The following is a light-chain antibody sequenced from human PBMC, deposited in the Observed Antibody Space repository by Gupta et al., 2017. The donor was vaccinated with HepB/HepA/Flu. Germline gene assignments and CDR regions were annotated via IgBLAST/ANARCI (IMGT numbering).Light chain of an antibody. V-gene: IGLV7-43*01. CDR3: LLYDGGAVV. CDR1: TGAVTSGYY. CDR2: STS. Sequence: QTVVTQEPSLTVSPGGTVTLTCASSTGAVTSGYYPNWFQQKPGQAPRALIYSTSNQHSWTPARFSGSLLGGKAALTLSGGQPEDEAEYYCLLYDGGAVVFGGGTKLTVL. J-gene: IGLJ2*01.